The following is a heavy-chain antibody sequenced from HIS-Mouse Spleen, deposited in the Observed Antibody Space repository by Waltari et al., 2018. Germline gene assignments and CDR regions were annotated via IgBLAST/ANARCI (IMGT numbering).Heavy chain of an antibody. CDR3: ARVNSSFDY. V-gene: IGHV4-34*01. D-gene: IGHD6-13*01. J-gene: IGHJ4*02. CDR1: GGSFSGYY. Sequence: QVQLQQWGAGLLKPSETLSLTCAVYGGSFSGYYWSWIRQPPGKGMEWIGEINHSGSTNSNPSRKSRVTISVDPSKNQFSLKLCSVTAADTAVYYCARVNSSFDYWGQGTLVTVSS. CDR2: INHSGST.